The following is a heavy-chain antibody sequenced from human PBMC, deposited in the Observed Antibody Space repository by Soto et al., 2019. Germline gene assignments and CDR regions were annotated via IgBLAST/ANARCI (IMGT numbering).Heavy chain of an antibody. D-gene: IGHD2-21*02. CDR2: ISGGIT. V-gene: IGHV3-23*01. CDR3: ATCIGGDCYSDY. J-gene: IGHJ4*02. Sequence: PGGSLRLSCVASGFTFNNYAMSWVRQAPGKGLEWVSAISGGITYYADSVKGRFTISRDNSKNTLFLQMTSLRVEDTAVYYCATCIGGDCYSDYWGQGALVTVS. CDR1: GFTFNNYA.